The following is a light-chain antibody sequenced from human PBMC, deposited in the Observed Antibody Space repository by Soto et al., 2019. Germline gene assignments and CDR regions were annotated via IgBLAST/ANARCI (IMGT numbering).Light chain of an antibody. CDR3: CSYARSSTWV. Sequence: QSALTQPASVSGSPGQSITISCTGTSSDVGSYNLVSWYQQHPGKAPKLMIYEGSKRPSVVSNRFSGSKSGNTASLTISGLQAEDEADYYCCSYARSSTWVFGGGTKLTVL. J-gene: IGLJ3*02. V-gene: IGLV2-23*01. CDR1: SSDVGSYNL. CDR2: EGS.